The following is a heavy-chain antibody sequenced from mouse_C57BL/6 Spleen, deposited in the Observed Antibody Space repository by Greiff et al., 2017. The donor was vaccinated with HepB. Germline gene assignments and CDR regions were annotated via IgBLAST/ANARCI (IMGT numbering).Heavy chain of an antibody. CDR1: GFSLTSYG. V-gene: IGHV2-6-1*01. CDR3: ARHGGDGYYDAMDY. J-gene: IGHJ4*01. D-gene: IGHD2-3*01. CDR2: IWSDGST. Sequence: VKLQESGPGLVAPSQSLSITCTVSGFSLTSYGVHWVRQPPGKGLEWLVVIWSDGSTTYNSALKSRLSISKDNSKSQVFLKMNSLQTDDTAMYYCARHGGDGYYDAMDYWGQRTSVTVSS.